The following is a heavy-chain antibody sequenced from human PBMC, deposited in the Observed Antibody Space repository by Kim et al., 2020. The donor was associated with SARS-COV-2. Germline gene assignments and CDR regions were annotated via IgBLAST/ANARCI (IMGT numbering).Heavy chain of an antibody. D-gene: IGHD3-3*01. Sequence: ADPVKGRFAIARNNSKNTQYLQMNSLGAEDTAVYYCAKVRVDLLDYYCDYWGQGTLVTVSS. V-gene: IGHV3-23*01. J-gene: IGHJ4*02. CDR3: AKVRVDLLDYYCDY.